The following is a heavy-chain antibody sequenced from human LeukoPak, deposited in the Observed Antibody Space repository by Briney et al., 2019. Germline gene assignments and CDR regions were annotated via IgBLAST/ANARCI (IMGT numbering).Heavy chain of an antibody. CDR3: ATLGHDTAPY. CDR2: IYYSGST. D-gene: IGHD5-18*01. J-gene: IGHJ4*02. Sequence: PSETLSLTCTVSGGSISSGGYNWSWIRQHPGKGLEWIGYIYYSGSTYYNPSLKSRVTISVDTSKNQFSLKLSSVTAADTAVYYCATLGHDTAPYWGEGTLVTVSS. CDR1: GGSISSGGYN. V-gene: IGHV4-31*03.